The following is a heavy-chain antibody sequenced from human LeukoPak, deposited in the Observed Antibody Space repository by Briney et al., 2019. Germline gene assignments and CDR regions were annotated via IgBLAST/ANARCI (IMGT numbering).Heavy chain of an antibody. CDR2: INPNSGGT. CDR1: GYTFSGYF. J-gene: IGHJ3*01. Sequence: ASVKVSCKASGYTFSGYFIHWVRQAPGQGLEWMGWINPNSGGTNSAQKFQGRVTMTRDTSISTAYMELSRLRSDDTAVYYCARGKDGHTWGQGTMVTASS. D-gene: IGHD5-24*01. V-gene: IGHV1-2*02. CDR3: ARGKDGHT.